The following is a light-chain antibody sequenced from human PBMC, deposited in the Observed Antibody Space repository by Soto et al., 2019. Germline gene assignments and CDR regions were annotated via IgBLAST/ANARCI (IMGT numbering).Light chain of an antibody. Sequence: EIVLTQSPGTQSLSPGERATLSCRASQSVSSSYLAWYQQKPGQAPRLLIYGASTRATGIPDRFSGSGSGTDFTLTISRLEPEDFAVYYCQQYGSSIKTFGQGTRLEIK. CDR3: QQYGSSIKT. CDR2: GAS. V-gene: IGKV3-20*01. J-gene: IGKJ5*01. CDR1: QSVSSSY.